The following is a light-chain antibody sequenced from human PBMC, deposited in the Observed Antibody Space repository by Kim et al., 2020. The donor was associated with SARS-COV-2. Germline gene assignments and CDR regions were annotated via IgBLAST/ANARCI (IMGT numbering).Light chain of an antibody. J-gene: IGLJ2*01. V-gene: IGLV3-19*01. CDR1: SLRIYY. CDR2: GKN. CDR3: NSRDSSANHLV. Sequence: ALGQTVRITCQGDSLRIYYASWYQQKPGQAPVLVIYGKNNRPSGIPDRFSGSSSGNTASLTITGAQAEDEADYYCNSRDSSANHLVFGGGTQLTVL.